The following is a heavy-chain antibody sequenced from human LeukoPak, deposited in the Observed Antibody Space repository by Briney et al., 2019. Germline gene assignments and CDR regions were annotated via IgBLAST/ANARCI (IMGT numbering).Heavy chain of an antibody. J-gene: IGHJ6*02. V-gene: IGHV3-30*13. Sequence: GGSLRLSCTASGFTFSSHWMTWVRQAPGKGLEWVAVISYDGDNEYYADSVKGQFTISRDNSKDRLYLQMNSLRPEDTAMYYCARVRGGRSWYYYGMDVWGRGTTVTVSS. CDR1: GFTFSSHW. CDR2: ISYDGDNE. CDR3: ARVRGGRSWYYYGMDV. D-gene: IGHD3-16*01.